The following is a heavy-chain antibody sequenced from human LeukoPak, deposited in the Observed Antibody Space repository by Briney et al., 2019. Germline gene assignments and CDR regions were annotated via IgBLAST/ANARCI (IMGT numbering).Heavy chain of an antibody. V-gene: IGHV4-34*01. CDR2: MNPSGST. Sequence: SETLSLTCAVYGGSFSGYYWTWIRPPPEKGLEWIGEMNPSGSTSYNPSLKSRVTISVDTSKNQFSLKLSSVTAADTAVYYCARGRQDVTMIVVVMTAVSYYLDVWGKGTKVTVS. CDR1: GGSFSGYY. J-gene: IGHJ6*03. CDR3: ARGRQDVTMIVVVMTAVSYYLDV. D-gene: IGHD3-22*01.